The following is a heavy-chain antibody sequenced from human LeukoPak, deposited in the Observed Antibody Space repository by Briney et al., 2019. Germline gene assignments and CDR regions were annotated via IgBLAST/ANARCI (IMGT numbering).Heavy chain of an antibody. D-gene: IGHD3-9*01. CDR1: GYTFTSYG. CDR2: ISAYNGNT. V-gene: IGHV1-18*01. CDR3: ARDLQYYDILTGYYTVPSFDY. J-gene: IGHJ4*02. Sequence: GASVKASCKASGYTFTSYGISWVRQAPGQGLEWMGWISAYNGNTNYAQKLQGRVTMTTDTSTSTAYMELRSLRSDDTAVYYCARDLQYYDILTGYYTVPSFDYWGQGTLVTVSS.